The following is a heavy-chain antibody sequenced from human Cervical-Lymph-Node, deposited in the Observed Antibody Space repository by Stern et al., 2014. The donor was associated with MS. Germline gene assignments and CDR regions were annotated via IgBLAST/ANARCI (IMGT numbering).Heavy chain of an antibody. CDR1: GGTFSSYA. J-gene: IGHJ6*02. D-gene: IGHD5-12*01. CDR3: ARDKGYSGYERYYYYGMDV. CDR2: IIPIFGTA. V-gene: IGHV1-69*01. Sequence: QVQLMQSGAEVKKPGSSVKVSCKASGGTFSSYAISWVRQAPGQGLEWMGGIIPIFGTANYAQKFQGRVTITADESTSTAYMELSSLRSEDTAVYYCARDKGYSGYERYYYYGMDVWGQGTTVTVSS.